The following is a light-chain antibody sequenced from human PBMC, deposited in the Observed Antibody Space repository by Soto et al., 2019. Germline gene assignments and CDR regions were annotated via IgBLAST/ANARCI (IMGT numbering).Light chain of an antibody. V-gene: IGLV1-44*01. J-gene: IGLJ2*01. Sequence: QSVLTQPASASGTPGQRITISCSGSSSNIGSNTVNWYQQLPGTAPKLLIYSSNQRPSGVPDRFSGSKSGTSASLAISGLQSDDEADYYCVAWDDYLNGYVVFGGGTKLTVL. CDR2: SSN. CDR3: VAWDDYLNGYVV. CDR1: SSNIGSNT.